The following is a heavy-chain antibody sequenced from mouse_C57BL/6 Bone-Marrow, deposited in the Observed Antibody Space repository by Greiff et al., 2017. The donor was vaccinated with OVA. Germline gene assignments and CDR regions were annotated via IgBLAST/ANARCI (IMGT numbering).Heavy chain of an antibody. D-gene: IGHD1-1*01. CDR2: IDPSDSET. V-gene: IGHV1-52*01. CDR3: ARSYYCGREKDAMDY. CDR1: GYTFTSYW. Sequence: VKLQQPGAELVRPGSSVKLSCKASGYTFTSYWMHWVKQRPIQGLEWIGNIDPSDSETHYNQKFKDKATLTVDKSSSTVYMQLSSLTSEDSAVYYGARSYYCGREKDAMDYWGQGTAVTVSA. J-gene: IGHJ4*01.